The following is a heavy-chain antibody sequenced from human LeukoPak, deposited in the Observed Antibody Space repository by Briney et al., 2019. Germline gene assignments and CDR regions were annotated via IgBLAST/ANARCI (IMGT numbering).Heavy chain of an antibody. D-gene: IGHD3-9*01. CDR2: IYTSGST. Sequence: SQTLSLTCTVSGGSISSDSYYWSWIRQPAGKGLEWIGRIYTSGSTNYNPSLKSRVTILVDTSKNQFSLRLSSVTDADTAVYYCARADFNFPYGRYLRYWGQGTLVTVSS. V-gene: IGHV4-61*02. CDR1: GGSISSDSYY. CDR3: ARADFNFPYGRYLRY. J-gene: IGHJ4*02.